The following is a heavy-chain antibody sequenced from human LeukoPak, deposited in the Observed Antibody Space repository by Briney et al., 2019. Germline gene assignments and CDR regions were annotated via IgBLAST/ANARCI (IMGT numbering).Heavy chain of an antibody. Sequence: SSQTLSLTCTVSGGSVSSGSYYWSWIRQPPGKGLEWIGYIYYSGSTNYNPSLKSRVTISVDTSKNQFSLKLSSVTAADTAVYYCARDRVVVVPAAIRDYYYYGMDVWGQGTTVTVSS. CDR2: IYYSGST. CDR3: ARDRVVVVPAAIRDYYYYGMDV. CDR1: GGSVSSGSYY. V-gene: IGHV4-61*01. J-gene: IGHJ6*02. D-gene: IGHD2-2*02.